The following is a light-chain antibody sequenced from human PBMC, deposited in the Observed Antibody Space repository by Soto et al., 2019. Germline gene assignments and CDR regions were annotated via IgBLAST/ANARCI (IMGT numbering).Light chain of an antibody. CDR2: DAS. J-gene: IGKJ5*01. CDR1: QSVSSN. Sequence: TQSPSTLSGTVGDRVTITLITSQSVSSNLAWYQQKPGQAPSLLIYDASNRATGIPARFSGSGSGTDFTLTINSLEPEDSAVYYCQQRSNWPSITFGQGTRLGIK. CDR3: QQRSNWPSIT. V-gene: IGKV3-11*01.